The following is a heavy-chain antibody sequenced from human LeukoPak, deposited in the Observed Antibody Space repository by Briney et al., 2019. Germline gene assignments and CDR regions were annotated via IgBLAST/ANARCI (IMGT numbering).Heavy chain of an antibody. CDR1: GFIVSSNY. J-gene: IGHJ4*02. D-gene: IGHD3-10*01. Sequence: GGSLRLSCAASGFIVSSNYMSWVRQAPRKGLEWVSIMYIAGSTYYADSLRGRSTISRDSHKNTVSLQMNSLRVEDTAVYYCASGGTGARKYYSDPFHYWGQGTLVTVSS. V-gene: IGHV3-53*01. CDR2: MYIAGST. CDR3: ASGGTGARKYYSDPFHY.